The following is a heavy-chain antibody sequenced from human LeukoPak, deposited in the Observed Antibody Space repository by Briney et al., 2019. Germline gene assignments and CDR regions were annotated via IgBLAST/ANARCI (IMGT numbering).Heavy chain of an antibody. CDR1: GYTFIAYD. CDR2: INPNSGGT. Sequence: ASVKVSCKASGYTFIAYDMHWVRQAPGQGLEWMGRINPNSGGTNYAQKFQGRVTMTRDTSISTVYMELSRLRSDDTAVYYCARDSCSSTSCLSIDDYWGQGTLVTVSS. D-gene: IGHD2-2*01. V-gene: IGHV1-2*06. CDR3: ARDSCSSTSCLSIDDY. J-gene: IGHJ4*02.